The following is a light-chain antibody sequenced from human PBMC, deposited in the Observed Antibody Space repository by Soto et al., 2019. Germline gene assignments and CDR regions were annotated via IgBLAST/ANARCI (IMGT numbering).Light chain of an antibody. CDR2: DVS. V-gene: IGLV2-8*01. Sequence: QSALTQPPSASGSHGQSVTISCTGTSSDVGSYNYVSWYQQHPGKAPKLMIYDVSKRPSGVPDRFSGSKSGNTASLTVSGLQAEDEADYYCSSYAGTNIVFGGGTKVTVL. J-gene: IGLJ2*01. CDR1: SSDVGSYNY. CDR3: SSYAGTNIV.